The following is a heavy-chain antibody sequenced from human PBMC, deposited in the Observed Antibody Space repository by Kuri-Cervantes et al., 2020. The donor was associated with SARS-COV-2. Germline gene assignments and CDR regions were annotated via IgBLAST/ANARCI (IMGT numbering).Heavy chain of an antibody. CDR2: INPNSGGT. Sequence: ASVKVSCKASGYTFTGYYMHWVRQAPGQGLEWMGWINPNSGGTNYAQKFQGWFTMTRDTSLSTVYMELSRLRSDDTAVYYCARSTTFRRLVVISQGGAFDIWGQGTMVTVSS. CDR1: GYTFTGYY. J-gene: IGHJ3*02. V-gene: IGHV1-2*04. CDR3: ARSTTFRRLVVISQGGAFDI. D-gene: IGHD3-22*01.